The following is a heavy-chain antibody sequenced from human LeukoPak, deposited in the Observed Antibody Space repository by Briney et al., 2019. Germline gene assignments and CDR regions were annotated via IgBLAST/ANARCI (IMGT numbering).Heavy chain of an antibody. CDR2: INHSGST. D-gene: IGHD3-3*01. J-gene: IGHJ6*02. CDR1: GGSFSGYY. V-gene: IGHV4-34*01. CDR3: ARGRPTIFGVVLNYYYYYGMDV. Sequence: SETLSLTCAVYGGSFSGYYWSWIRQPPGKGLEWIGEINHSGSTNYNPSLKSRVTISVDTSKNQFSLKLSSVTAADTAVYYCARGRPTIFGVVLNYYYYYGMDVWGQGTTVTVSS.